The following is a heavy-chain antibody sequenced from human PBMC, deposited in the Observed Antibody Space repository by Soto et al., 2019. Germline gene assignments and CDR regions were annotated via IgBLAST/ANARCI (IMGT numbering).Heavy chain of an antibody. CDR1: GFTFSGSA. Sequence: GGSLRLSCAASGFTFSGSAMHWVRQASGKGLEWVGRIRSEANSYTTAYAASVKGRFTISRDDLKNTTYLQMNSLKTDDTAVYYCARDTGGSYDYWGQGALVTV. CDR3: ARDTGGSYDY. D-gene: IGHD1-26*01. J-gene: IGHJ4*02. CDR2: IRSEANSYTT. V-gene: IGHV3-73*01.